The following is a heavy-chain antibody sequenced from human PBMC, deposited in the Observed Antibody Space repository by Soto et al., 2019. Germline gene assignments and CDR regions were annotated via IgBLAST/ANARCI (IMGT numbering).Heavy chain of an antibody. D-gene: IGHD4-17*01. CDR2: IIPIFGTA. V-gene: IGHV1-69*01. CDR1: GGTFSSYA. CDR3: AREGWGDYGTYYFDY. Sequence: QLQLVQSGAEVKKPGSSVKVSCKASGGTFSSYAISWVRQAPGQGLEWMGGIIPIFGTANYAQKFQGRVTIKADESTSTAYMELSSLRSEDTAVYDCAREGWGDYGTYYFDYWGQGTLVTVSS. J-gene: IGHJ4*02.